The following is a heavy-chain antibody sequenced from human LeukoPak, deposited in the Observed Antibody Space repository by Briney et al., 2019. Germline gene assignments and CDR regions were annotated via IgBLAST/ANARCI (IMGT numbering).Heavy chain of an antibody. CDR2: ISYDGSNK. CDR1: GFTFSSYA. Sequence: GGSLRLSCAASGFTFSSYAMHWVRQAPGKGLEWVAVISYDGSNKYYADSVKGRFTISRDNSKNTLYLQMNSLRVEDTAVYYCAKGRLLGAPWGMDVWGQGTTVTVSS. D-gene: IGHD1-26*01. J-gene: IGHJ6*02. CDR3: AKGRLLGAPWGMDV. V-gene: IGHV3-30*04.